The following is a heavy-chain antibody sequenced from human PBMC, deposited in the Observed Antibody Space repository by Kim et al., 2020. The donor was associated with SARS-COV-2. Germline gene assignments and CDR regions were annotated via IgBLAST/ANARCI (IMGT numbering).Heavy chain of an antibody. D-gene: IGHD3-10*01. CDR2: INPNSGGT. Sequence: ASVKVSCKASAYTFTAYQMHWVRQAPGQGLEWMGRINPNSGGTNYAQMFQGRVTMARDTSITTAYMGLSRLRFDDTAVYYCARGVGGDDAFDIWGQGTMVTVSS. CDR1: AYTFTAYQ. J-gene: IGHJ3*02. CDR3: ARGVGGDDAFDI. V-gene: IGHV1-2*06.